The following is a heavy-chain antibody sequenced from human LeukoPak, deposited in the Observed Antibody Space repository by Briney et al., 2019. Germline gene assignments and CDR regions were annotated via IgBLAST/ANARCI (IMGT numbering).Heavy chain of an antibody. J-gene: IGHJ4*02. V-gene: IGHV3-33*01. CDR2: IWYDGSNK. D-gene: IGHD4-17*01. CDR1: GFTFSSYG. CDR3: ARDRNGNYGRWGFDY. Sequence: GGSLRLSCAASGFTFSSYGMHWVRQAPGKGLEWVAVIWYDGSNKYYADSVKGRFTISRDNSKNTLYLQMNSLRAEDTAVYYCARDRNGNYGRWGFDYWGQGTLVTVSS.